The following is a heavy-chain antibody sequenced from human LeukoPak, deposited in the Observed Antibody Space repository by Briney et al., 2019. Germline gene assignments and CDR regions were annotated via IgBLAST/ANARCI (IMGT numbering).Heavy chain of an antibody. V-gene: IGHV4-39*07. CDR3: ARGRAAARMVGHYYYPMDV. D-gene: IGHD6-13*01. CDR2: FYNSGST. CDR1: GGSISSTLYY. J-gene: IGHJ6*02. Sequence: PSETLSLTCTVSGGSISSTLYYWGWIRQPPGKGLEWISNFYNSGSTSFNPSLQSRVSISADTSNNQFSLKLISVTAADTAVYYCARGRAAARMVGHYYYPMDVWGQGTTVTVSS.